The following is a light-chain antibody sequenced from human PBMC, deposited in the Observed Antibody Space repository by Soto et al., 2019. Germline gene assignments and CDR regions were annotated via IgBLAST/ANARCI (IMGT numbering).Light chain of an antibody. Sequence: EIVLTQSPGTLSLSPGERATLSCRASQSVSSTYLAWYQQKPGQAPRLLIYGASSRATGIPDRFSGSGSETDFTLTISRLEPEDCAVYYCQRYDISPFPFGQGTKLEIK. CDR1: QSVSSTY. J-gene: IGKJ2*01. CDR3: QRYDISPFP. V-gene: IGKV3-20*01. CDR2: GAS.